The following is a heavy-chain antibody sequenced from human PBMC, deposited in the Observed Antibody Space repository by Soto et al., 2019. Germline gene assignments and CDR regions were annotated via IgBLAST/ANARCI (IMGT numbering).Heavy chain of an antibody. CDR1: GGSINSYF. Sequence: PSETLSLTCTASGGSINSYFWSWIRQSPGKGLEWIGHIYYSGSTSYSPSLKSRVSISLDTSKNQFSLEVHSVTAAPTAVHYCARAGTNIVQIDYWGQGT. CDR3: ARAGTNIVQIDY. D-gene: IGHD5-12*01. CDR2: IYYSGST. J-gene: IGHJ4*02. V-gene: IGHV4-59*01.